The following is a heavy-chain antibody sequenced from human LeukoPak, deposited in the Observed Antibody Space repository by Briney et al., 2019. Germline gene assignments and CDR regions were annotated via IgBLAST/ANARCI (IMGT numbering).Heavy chain of an antibody. V-gene: IGHV1-8*01. CDR1: GYTFTSYD. CDR2: MNPNSGNT. J-gene: IGHJ6*03. Sequence: ASVKVSCKASGYTFTSYDINWVRQATGQGLEWMGWMNPNSGNTGYAQKFQGRVTMTRNTSISTAYMELSSLRSEDKAVYYCARGSSGSDYYYYYYYMDVWGKGTTVTIS. CDR3: ARGSSGSDYYYYYYYMDV. D-gene: IGHD3-10*01.